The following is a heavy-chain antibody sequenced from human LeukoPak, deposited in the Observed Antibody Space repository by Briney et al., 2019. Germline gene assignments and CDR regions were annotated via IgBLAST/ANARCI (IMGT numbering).Heavy chain of an antibody. V-gene: IGHV4-59*11. CDR3: ARVVLRKGRNYGGPFDY. J-gene: IGHJ4*02. CDR2: IYYSGST. D-gene: IGHD1-7*01. CDR1: GGSISSHY. Sequence: SETLSLTCTVSGGSISSHYWSWIRQPPGKGLEWIGYIYYSGSTNYNPSLKSRVTISVDTSKNQFSLKLSSVTAADTAVYYCARVVLRKGRNYGGPFDYWGQGTLVTVSS.